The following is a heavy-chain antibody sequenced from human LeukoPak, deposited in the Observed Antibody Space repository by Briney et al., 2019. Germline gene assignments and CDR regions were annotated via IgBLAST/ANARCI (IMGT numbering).Heavy chain of an antibody. CDR3: ARVPDILTGYYDY. Sequence: SETLSLTCIVSGDSMTSYYWTWIRQPAGKRLEWIGRIFTSGTTNFNPSLQSRVTMSIDTSKNHFSLRLGSVTAADTAVYYCARVPDILTGYYDYWGQGTLVTVSS. CDR1: GDSMTSYY. CDR2: IFTSGTT. D-gene: IGHD3-9*01. J-gene: IGHJ4*02. V-gene: IGHV4-4*07.